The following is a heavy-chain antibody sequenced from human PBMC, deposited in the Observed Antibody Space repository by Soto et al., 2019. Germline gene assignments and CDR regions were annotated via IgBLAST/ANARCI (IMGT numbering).Heavy chain of an antibody. CDR3: ARDLVSRRGYNWFDP. CDR2: IYYSGST. J-gene: IGHJ5*02. CDR1: GGSISSGGYY. V-gene: IGHV4-31*03. D-gene: IGHD2-2*01. Sequence: SETLSLTCTVSGGSISSGGYYWSWIRHHPGKGLEWIGYIYYSGSTYYNPSLKSRVTISVDTSKNQFSLKLSSVTAADTAVYYCARDLVSRRGYNWFDPWGQGTLVTVSS.